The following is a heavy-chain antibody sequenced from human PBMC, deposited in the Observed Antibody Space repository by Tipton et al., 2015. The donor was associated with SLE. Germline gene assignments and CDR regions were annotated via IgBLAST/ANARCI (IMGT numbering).Heavy chain of an antibody. CDR3: IPRGYSGY. Sequence: SLRLSCAASGFTFHNYWMHWVRQAPGKGLVWVSRLSTDGSVTTYADSVQGRFTISRDNAKNTLYLLLNSLRAEDTAVYYCIPRGYSGYWGQGTLVTVSS. CDR2: LSTDGSVT. CDR1: GFTFHNYW. D-gene: IGHD5-12*01. V-gene: IGHV3-74*01. J-gene: IGHJ4*02.